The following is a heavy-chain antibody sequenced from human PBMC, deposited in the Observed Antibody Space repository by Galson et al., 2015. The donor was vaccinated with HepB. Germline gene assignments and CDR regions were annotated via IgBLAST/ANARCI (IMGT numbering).Heavy chain of an antibody. CDR3: ARAGNYRFDF. D-gene: IGHD3-3*01. Sequence: SLRLPCAASGFTFSTSWVHWVRQAPGEGLMWVSRINSDGNTIDYADSVRGRFTISRDNAKNTLYLQMSSLRADDTAIYYCARAGNYRFDFWGQGTLVTVSS. CDR2: INSDGNTI. V-gene: IGHV3-74*01. J-gene: IGHJ4*02. CDR1: GFTFSTSW.